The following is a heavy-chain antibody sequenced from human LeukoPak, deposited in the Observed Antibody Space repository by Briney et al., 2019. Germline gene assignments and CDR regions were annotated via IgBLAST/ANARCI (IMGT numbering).Heavy chain of an antibody. CDR3: AKGGAMADKYYQE. D-gene: IGHD6-19*01. J-gene: IGHJ1*01. CDR2: TTDSGSRT. Sequence: GGSLRLSCAASGFTFSSYAMRWVRQAPGKGLEWVSSTTDSGSRTYYADSVKGRFTISRDNSKNMLYLQMNSLRAEDTAVYYCAKGGAMADKYYQEWGQGTLVTVSS. V-gene: IGHV3-23*01. CDR1: GFTFSSYA.